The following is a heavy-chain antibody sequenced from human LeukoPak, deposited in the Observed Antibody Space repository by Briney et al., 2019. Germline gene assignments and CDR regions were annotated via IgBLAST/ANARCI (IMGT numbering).Heavy chain of an antibody. V-gene: IGHV1-24*01. CDR3: ATDRAGSGSYGDIDY. D-gene: IGHD1-26*01. Sequence: ASVKVSCKVSGYTLTELSMHWVRQAPGKGLEWMGGFDPEDGETIYAQKFQGRVTMAEDTSTDTAYMELSSLRSEDTAVYYCATDRAGSGSYGDIDYWGQGTLVTVSS. J-gene: IGHJ4*02. CDR1: GYTLTELS. CDR2: FDPEDGET.